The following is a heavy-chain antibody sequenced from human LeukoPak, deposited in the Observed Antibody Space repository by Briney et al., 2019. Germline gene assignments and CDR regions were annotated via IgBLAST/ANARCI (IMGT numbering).Heavy chain of an antibody. CDR1: GFTFSSYA. J-gene: IGHJ4*02. D-gene: IGHD2-2*01. CDR2: ISGSAGST. Sequence: PWGSLRLSCAASGFTFSSYAMSWVRQAPGKGLEWVSAISGSAGSTYYADPVKGRFTISRDNSKNTLYLQMNSLRAEDTAVYYCAKGSYCSSTTCYGVADRIDYWGQGARLTVSS. CDR3: AKGSYCSSTTCYGVADRIDY. V-gene: IGHV3-23*01.